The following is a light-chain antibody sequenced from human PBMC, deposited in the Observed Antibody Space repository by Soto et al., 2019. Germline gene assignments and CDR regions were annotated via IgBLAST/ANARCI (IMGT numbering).Light chain of an antibody. CDR2: TTN. Sequence: SSSNNGTSSVHWFQQLPGTAPKLLISTTNQRPSGVPERFSGSKSGTSASLAISRLQSEDEADYYCAAWDDSLNGHVFGTGTEVTVL. CDR3: AAWDDSLNGHV. CDR1: SSNNGTSS. J-gene: IGLJ1*01. V-gene: IGLV1-44*01.